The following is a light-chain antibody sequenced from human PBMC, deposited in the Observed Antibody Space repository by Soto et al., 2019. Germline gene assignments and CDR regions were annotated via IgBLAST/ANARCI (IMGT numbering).Light chain of an antibody. CDR1: QSVDSRY. CDR3: QQYGSSPTYS. J-gene: IGKJ2*03. Sequence: DIVLTQSPGTLSLSPGERATLSCRASQSVDSRYLAWYQQKPGQAPRLVIHAVSRRATGIPDRFSGSGSGTDFTLPIIRLEPEDFAAYYCQQYGSSPTYSFGQGTKLEIK. V-gene: IGKV3-20*01. CDR2: AVS.